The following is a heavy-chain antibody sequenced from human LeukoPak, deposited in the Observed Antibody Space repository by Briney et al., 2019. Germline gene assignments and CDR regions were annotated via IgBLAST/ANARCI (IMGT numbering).Heavy chain of an antibody. CDR2: IKPDGSEK. CDR1: GFTFSNNW. Sequence: QPGGSLRLSCAASGFTFSNNWMSWVRQTPGKGLEWVAKIKPDGSEKSYVDSVKGRFTISRDNAKNSLYLQMNSLRAEDTAVYYCARAGVVVPAAMRYFDYWGQGTLVTVSS. J-gene: IGHJ4*02. D-gene: IGHD2-2*01. V-gene: IGHV3-7*01. CDR3: ARAGVVVPAAMRYFDY.